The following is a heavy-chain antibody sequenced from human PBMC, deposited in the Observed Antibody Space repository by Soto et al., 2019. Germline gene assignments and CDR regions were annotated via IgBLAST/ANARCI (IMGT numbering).Heavy chain of an antibody. V-gene: IGHV3-74*01. CDR2: IDYDGTTT. D-gene: IGHD6-13*01. Sequence: VWSLRLSCVASGFAFDSYWMHWVRQVPGEGPVWVSRIDYDGTTTTYADSVKVRFTISRDNAKHTLYLQMNSLRAEDSAVYYCTRGPRPSSAGTGAYWGQGTLLTVSS. CDR1: GFAFDSYW. J-gene: IGHJ4*02. CDR3: TRGPRPSSAGTGAY.